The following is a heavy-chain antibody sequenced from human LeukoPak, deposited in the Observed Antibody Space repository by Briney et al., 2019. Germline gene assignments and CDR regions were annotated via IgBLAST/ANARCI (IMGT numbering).Heavy chain of an antibody. CDR2: IYYSGST. J-gene: IGHJ4*02. D-gene: IGHD3-22*01. Sequence: SETLSLTCTVSGGSISSSSYYWGWIRQPPGKGLEWIGSIYYSGSTYYNPSLKSRVTISVDTSKNQFSLKLSSVTAADTAVYYCARVRMDYYDSSGLTFDYWGQGTLVTVSS. CDR1: GGSISSSSYY. CDR3: ARVRMDYYDSSGLTFDY. V-gene: IGHV4-39*07.